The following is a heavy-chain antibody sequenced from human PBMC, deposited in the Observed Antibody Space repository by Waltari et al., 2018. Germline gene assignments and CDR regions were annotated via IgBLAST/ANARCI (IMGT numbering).Heavy chain of an antibody. CDR1: GYSFPTYW. Sequence: EVQLVQSGAEVKKPGASLQISCQGSGYSFPTYWIGWARQTPGQGLGWMGIIYPGDSDTRYSPSVQGQVTISADKSISTAYLQWSSLKASDTAMYYCARLYYYDSSGHAAYFDYWGQGTLVTVSS. J-gene: IGHJ4*02. CDR3: ARLYYYDSSGHAAYFDY. CDR2: IYPGDSDT. D-gene: IGHD3-22*01. V-gene: IGHV5-51*03.